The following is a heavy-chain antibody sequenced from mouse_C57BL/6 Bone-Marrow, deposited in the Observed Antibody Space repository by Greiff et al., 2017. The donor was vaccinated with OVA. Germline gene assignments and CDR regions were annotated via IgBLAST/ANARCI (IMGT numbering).Heavy chain of an antibody. D-gene: IGHD1-1*01. Sequence: QVQLQQSGTELVKPGASVKLSCKASGYTFTSYWMHWVKQRPGQGLEWIGNINPSNGGTNYNEKFKSKATLTVDKSSSTAYMQLSSLTSEDSAVYYCARGSSSSYAMDYWGQGTSVTVSS. CDR2: INPSNGGT. J-gene: IGHJ4*01. V-gene: IGHV1-53*01. CDR3: ARGSSSSYAMDY. CDR1: GYTFTSYW.